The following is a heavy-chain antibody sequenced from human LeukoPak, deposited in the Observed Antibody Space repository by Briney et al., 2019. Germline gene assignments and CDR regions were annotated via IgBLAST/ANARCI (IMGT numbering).Heavy chain of an antibody. D-gene: IGHD3-3*01. CDR2: ISAYNGNT. J-gene: IGHJ4*02. V-gene: IGHV1-18*01. CDR1: GYTFSSYG. CDR3: ARDLFGVHSVGY. Sequence: ASVKVSCKASGYTFSSYGISWVRQAPGQGLEWMGWISAYNGNTKYAQKLQGRVTMTTDTSTNTAYMELRSLRSDDTAVYYCARDLFGVHSVGYWGQGTLVTVSS.